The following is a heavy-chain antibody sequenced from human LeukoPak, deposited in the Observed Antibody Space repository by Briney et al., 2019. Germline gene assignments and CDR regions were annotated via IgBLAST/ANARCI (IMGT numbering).Heavy chain of an antibody. CDR1: GYTFTSYY. J-gene: IGHJ4*02. V-gene: IGHV1-46*03. Sequence: GASVKVSCKASGYTFTSYYMQWVRQAPGQGLEWMGIINPSGGSTSYAQKFQGRVTMTRDTSTSTVYMELSSLRSEDTAVYYCARDRGRLDSSGYYRYLYWGQGTLATVSS. CDR2: INPSGGST. D-gene: IGHD3-22*01. CDR3: ARDRGRLDSSGYYRYLY.